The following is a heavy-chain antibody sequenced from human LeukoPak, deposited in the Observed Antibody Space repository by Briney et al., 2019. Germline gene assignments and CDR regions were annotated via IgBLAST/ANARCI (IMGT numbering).Heavy chain of an antibody. CDR2: INTNTGNP. J-gene: IGHJ3*02. CDR3: AREGNWKDVNAFDI. V-gene: IGHV7-4-1*02. Sequence: ASVKVSCKASGYTFTSYAMNWVRQAPGQGLEWMGWINTNTGNPTYAQGFTGRFVFSLDTSISTAYLQISSLKAEDTAVYYCAREGNWKDVNAFDIWGQGTMVTVSS. CDR1: GYTFTSYA. D-gene: IGHD1-1*01.